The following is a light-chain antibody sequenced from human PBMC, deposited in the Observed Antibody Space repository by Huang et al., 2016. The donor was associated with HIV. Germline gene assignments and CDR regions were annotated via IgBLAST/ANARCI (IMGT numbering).Light chain of an antibody. CDR2: SAS. Sequence: EIVLTQSPGSLSLSPGEGATLPCRASQSVNNNYLAWYQQKPGQAPRLLIFSASNRATGIPDRFGGSGSGTDFSLSIRSLEPEDFAMYYCQQYGSSPWTFGQGTKVEVK. V-gene: IGKV3-20*01. J-gene: IGKJ1*01. CDR3: QQYGSSPWT. CDR1: QSVNNNY.